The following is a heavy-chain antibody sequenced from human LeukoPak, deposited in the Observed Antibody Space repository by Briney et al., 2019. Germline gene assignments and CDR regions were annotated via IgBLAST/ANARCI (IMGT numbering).Heavy chain of an antibody. V-gene: IGHV4-39*01. Sequence: SETLSLTCTVSGGSISSSSYYWGWIRQPPGKGLEWIGSIYYSGSTYYNPSLKSRVTISVDTSKNQFSLKLSSVTAADTAVYYCASLPHYCSSTSCLYYYYGMDVWGQGTTVTVSS. CDR1: GGSISSSSYY. D-gene: IGHD2-2*01. CDR3: ASLPHYCSSTSCLYYYYGMDV. J-gene: IGHJ6*02. CDR2: IYYSGST.